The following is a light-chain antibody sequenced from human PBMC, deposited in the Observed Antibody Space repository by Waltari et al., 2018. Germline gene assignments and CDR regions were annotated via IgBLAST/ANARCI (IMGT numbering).Light chain of an antibody. CDR3: CSYAGGSRVI. V-gene: IGLV2-23*01. Sequence: QSALTQPASLSGSPGQSITISCAGTKNDSGTYTFGFWFQQFPGQAPKLMFSEATNRPSGVSYRFSGSKSGNTASLTISGLQAEDEADYYCCSYAGGSRVIFGGGTKLTVL. CDR1: KNDSGTYTF. J-gene: IGLJ2*01. CDR2: EAT.